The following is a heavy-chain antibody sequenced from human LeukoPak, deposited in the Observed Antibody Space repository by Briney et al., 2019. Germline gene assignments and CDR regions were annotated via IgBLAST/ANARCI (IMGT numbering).Heavy chain of an antibody. V-gene: IGHV3-23*01. D-gene: IGHD5-24*01. CDR1: GFGVHTFA. Sequence: GGSLRLSCAVSGFGVHTFAMSWVRQAPGKGLEWLASITKYDGRLYYADSVRGRFTISRDTSQNELYLQMNSLRIDDSAIYYCAKDHSADGWPTFEYWGRGTLVTVSS. J-gene: IGHJ4*02. CDR2: ITKYDGRL. CDR3: AKDHSADGWPTFEY.